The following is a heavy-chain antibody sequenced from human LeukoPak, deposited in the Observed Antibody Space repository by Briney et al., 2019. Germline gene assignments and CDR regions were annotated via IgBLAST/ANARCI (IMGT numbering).Heavy chain of an antibody. CDR1: GGSISSYY. V-gene: IGHV4-59*01. CDR3: ARDEGGGSYQFDP. J-gene: IGHJ5*02. D-gene: IGHD3-16*02. CDR2: IYYSGST. Sequence: PSETLSLTCTVSGGSISSYYWSWIRQPPGKGLEWIGYIYYSGSTNYNPSLKSRVTISVDTSKNQFSLKLSSVTAADTAVYYCARDEGGGSYQFDPWGQGTLVTVSS.